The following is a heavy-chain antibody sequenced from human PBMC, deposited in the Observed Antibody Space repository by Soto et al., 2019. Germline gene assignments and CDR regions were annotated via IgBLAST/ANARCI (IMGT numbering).Heavy chain of an antibody. Sequence: GASGKVSCKASGYTFSSYGISWVRQAPGQGLEWMGWSSAYNGNTNYAQKLQGRVTMTTDTSTSTAYMELRSLRSDDTAVYYCARVRKKEWLLFDFDYWCQGTLVSVSS. D-gene: IGHD3-3*01. CDR3: ARVRKKEWLLFDFDY. CDR1: GYTFSSYG. J-gene: IGHJ4*02. CDR2: SSAYNGNT. V-gene: IGHV1-18*04.